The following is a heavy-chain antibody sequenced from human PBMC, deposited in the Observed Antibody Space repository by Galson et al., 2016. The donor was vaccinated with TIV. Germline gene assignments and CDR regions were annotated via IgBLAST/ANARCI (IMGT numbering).Heavy chain of an antibody. Sequence: SVKVSCKASGYTFTGKYMHWVRQAPGQGLEWMGWINPKSGDTSYAQKFQDWVNMTRDMSISTVYMELSRLSSDDTAVYYCARIVYGSSALDVWGQGTTVTVSS. V-gene: IGHV1-2*04. CDR2: INPKSGDT. CDR1: GYTFTGKY. J-gene: IGHJ6*02. CDR3: ARIVYGSSALDV. D-gene: IGHD4-17*01.